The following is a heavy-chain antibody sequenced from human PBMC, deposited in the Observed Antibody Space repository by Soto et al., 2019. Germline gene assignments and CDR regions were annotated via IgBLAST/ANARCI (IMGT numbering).Heavy chain of an antibody. Sequence: SETLSRTCAVYGGSFSCYYWNWIRQPPGKGLEWIGEIDHSGYTNYNPSLKSRVTISVDTSKNQFSLRLTSVTAADTAVYYCARVRGWFDPWGQGTLVTVSS. V-gene: IGHV4-34*01. CDR3: ARVRGWFDP. J-gene: IGHJ5*02. CDR2: IDHSGYT. D-gene: IGHD3-3*01. CDR1: GGSFSCYY.